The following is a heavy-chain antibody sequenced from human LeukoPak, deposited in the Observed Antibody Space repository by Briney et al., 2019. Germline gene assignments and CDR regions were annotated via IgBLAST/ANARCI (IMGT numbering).Heavy chain of an antibody. CDR3: ATSDPTDDILTGPGAFDI. CDR1: GYTLIELS. CDR2: FDPENGEI. Sequence: ASVKVSCKVSGYTLIELSMHWVRQAPGKGLEWMGGFDPENGEITYAQKFQGRVTMTEDTSTDTAYMDVSSLRSEDTAVYYCATSDPTDDILTGPGAFDIWGQGTMVTVSS. D-gene: IGHD3-9*01. J-gene: IGHJ3*02. V-gene: IGHV1-24*01.